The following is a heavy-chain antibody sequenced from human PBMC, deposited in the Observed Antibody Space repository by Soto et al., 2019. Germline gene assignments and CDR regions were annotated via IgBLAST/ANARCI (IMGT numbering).Heavy chain of an antibody. CDR2: IYRTGST. CDR1: GDSFTSNNW. Sequence: SETLSLTCAVSGDSFTSNNWWTWVRQPPGQGLEWIGEIYRTGSTNYNPSLKSRVTISLDKSENQFSLKVTSLTAADTAVYYCASRDPGTSVDYWGQGTLVTVSS. J-gene: IGHJ4*02. V-gene: IGHV4-4*02. D-gene: IGHD1-7*01. CDR3: ASRDPGTSVDY.